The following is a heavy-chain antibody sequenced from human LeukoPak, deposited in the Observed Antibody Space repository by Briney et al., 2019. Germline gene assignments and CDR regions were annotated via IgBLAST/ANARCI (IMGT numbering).Heavy chain of an antibody. CDR3: ARSGKYRRYLDY. Sequence: GGSLRLSCAASGFTVSSNYMSWVRQAPGKGLEWVSVIYSGGSTYYADSVKGRFTISRDNSKNTLYLQMNSLRAEDTAVYYCARSGKYRRYLDYWGQGTLVTVSS. J-gene: IGHJ4*02. D-gene: IGHD1-26*01. CDR2: IYSGGST. CDR1: GFTVSSNY. V-gene: IGHV3-53*01.